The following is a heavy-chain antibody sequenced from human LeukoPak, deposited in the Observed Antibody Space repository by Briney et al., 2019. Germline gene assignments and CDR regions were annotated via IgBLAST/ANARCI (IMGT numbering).Heavy chain of an antibody. Sequence: PSETLSLTCAVSGGSIYSHYWGWIRQPPGKGLEWIGDIYYKGNTNYNPSLKSRVTISLDTSKNHLSLKLTSVVAADTAIYYCMRRDTGWNYSDLWGQGILVTVSS. CDR2: IYYKGNT. CDR1: GGSIYSHY. V-gene: IGHV4-59*08. CDR3: MRRDTGWNYSDL. J-gene: IGHJ4*02. D-gene: IGHD6-19*01.